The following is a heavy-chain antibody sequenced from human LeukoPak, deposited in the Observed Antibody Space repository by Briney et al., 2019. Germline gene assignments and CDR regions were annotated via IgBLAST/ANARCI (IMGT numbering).Heavy chain of an antibody. CDR2: IYYSGST. V-gene: IGHV4-59*01. Sequence: PSETLSLTCTVSGGSISSDHWNWIRQPPGKGLEWIGCIYYSGSTYYNPSLKSRVTISVDMSKSQFSLRLTSVTAADTAMYYCARENDFDIWGQGTLVTVSS. CDR3: ARENDFDI. CDR1: GGSISSDH. J-gene: IGHJ3*02.